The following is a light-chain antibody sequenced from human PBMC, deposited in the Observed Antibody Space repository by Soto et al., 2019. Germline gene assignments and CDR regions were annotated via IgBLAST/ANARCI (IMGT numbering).Light chain of an antibody. V-gene: IGKV3-20*01. J-gene: IGKJ3*01. CDR2: GAS. CDR1: QSVSSIN. Sequence: EIVLTQSPGTLSLSPGERATLSCRASQSVSSINLAWYQQKPGQAPRLLTYGASSRATGIPDRFSGSGSGTDFTLTISRLEPEDFAVYYCQQYGSSPFTFGPGTKVDIK. CDR3: QQYGSSPFT.